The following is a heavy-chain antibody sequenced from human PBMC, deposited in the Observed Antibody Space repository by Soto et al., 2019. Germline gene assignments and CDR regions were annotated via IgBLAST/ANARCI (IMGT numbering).Heavy chain of an antibody. CDR2: IWYDGSNE. J-gene: IGHJ4*02. Sequence: WGSLRLSCAASGFTFSTYGMHWVRQAPGKGLEWVAVIWYDGSNEYYADSVRGRFTISRDNSKNTLFLQMNSLTAEDTAVYYCARGYNYDDYWGQGTQVTVSS. V-gene: IGHV3-33*01. CDR1: GFTFSTYG. CDR3: ARGYNYDDY. D-gene: IGHD5-18*01.